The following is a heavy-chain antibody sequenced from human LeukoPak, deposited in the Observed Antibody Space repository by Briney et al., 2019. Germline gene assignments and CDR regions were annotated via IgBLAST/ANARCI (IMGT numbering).Heavy chain of an antibody. J-gene: IGHJ5*02. CDR2: ISWNSGSI. CDR1: GFTFDDYA. D-gene: IGHD1-1*01. Sequence: GGSLRLSCAASGFTFDDYAMPWVRQAPGKGLEWVSGISWNSGSIGYADSVKGRFTISRDNAKNSLYLQMNSLRAEDTALYYCAKEGTYAKNWFDPWGQGTLVTVSS. V-gene: IGHV3-9*01. CDR3: AKEGTYAKNWFDP.